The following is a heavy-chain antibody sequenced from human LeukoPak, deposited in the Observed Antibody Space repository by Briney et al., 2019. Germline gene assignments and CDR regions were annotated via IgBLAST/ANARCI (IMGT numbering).Heavy chain of an antibody. CDR3: ANEVRPNDY. V-gene: IGHV3-23*01. J-gene: IGHJ4*02. CDR1: GFTFNSHA. Sequence: GGSLRLSCAVSGFTFNSHAMCWVRQAPGKGLEWVSSIDISGGSTYYADSVKGRFTISRDNSKNTLYLQMNSLRGEDTALYFCANEVRPNDYWGQGTLVTVSP. D-gene: IGHD4/OR15-4a*01. CDR2: IDISGGST.